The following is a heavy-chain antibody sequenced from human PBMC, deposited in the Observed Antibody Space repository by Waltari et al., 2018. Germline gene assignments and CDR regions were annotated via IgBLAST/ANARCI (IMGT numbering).Heavy chain of an antibody. D-gene: IGHD2-15*01. V-gene: IGHV4-4*02. Sequence: QLQLQESGPGLVKPSGTLSLTCAVSGDSMRSTDWWSWVRQSPGKGLEWIGQVQRSGRTNYNPSFASRVTISIDTSTNQFSLKVTSATAADTAMYFCARDRGRGIYLDSWGQGTLVTVSP. J-gene: IGHJ4*02. CDR2: VQRSGRT. CDR3: ARDRGRGIYLDS. CDR1: GDSMRSTDW.